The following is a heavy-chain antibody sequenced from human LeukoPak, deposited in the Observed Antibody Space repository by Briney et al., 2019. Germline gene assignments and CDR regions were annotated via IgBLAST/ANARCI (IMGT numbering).Heavy chain of an antibody. D-gene: IGHD2-21*01. V-gene: IGHV3-21*01. J-gene: IGHJ4*02. CDR1: RFTFSTYT. CDR2: ISSSSSYI. CDR3: ATSVI. Sequence: GGSLRLSCAASRFTFSTYTMNWVRQAPGKGLEWVSSISSSSSYIYYADSVKGRFTISRDNAKNSLYLQMNSLRDEDTAVYYCATSVIRGQGVLVTVSS.